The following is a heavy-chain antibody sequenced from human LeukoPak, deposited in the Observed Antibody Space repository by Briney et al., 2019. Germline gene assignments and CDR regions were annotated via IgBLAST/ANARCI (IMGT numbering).Heavy chain of an antibody. CDR1: GFIFSNYA. V-gene: IGHV3-23*01. Sequence: GGSLRVSCAASGFIFSNYAMTWVRQAPGKGLEWVSAISGSGGSTYYADSVKGRFTISRDNSKNTLYLQMNSLRAEDTAVYYCAKGWPPNAFDIWGQGTMVTVSS. CDR3: AKGWPPNAFDI. D-gene: IGHD2-15*01. J-gene: IGHJ3*02. CDR2: ISGSGGST.